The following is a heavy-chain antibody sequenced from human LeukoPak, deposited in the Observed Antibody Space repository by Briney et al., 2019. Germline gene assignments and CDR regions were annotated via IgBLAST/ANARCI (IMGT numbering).Heavy chain of an antibody. V-gene: IGHV1-8*03. CDR2: MNPNSGNT. D-gene: IGHD2-21*02. J-gene: IGHJ6*03. Sequence: GASVKVSCKASGYTFTSYDINWVRQATGQGLEWMGWMNPNSGNTGYAQKFQGRVTITADKSTSTAYMELSSLRSEDTAVYYCARPRGCGGDCYYYYYMDVWGKGTTVTVSS. CDR1: GYTFTSYD. CDR3: ARPRGCGGDCYYYYYMDV.